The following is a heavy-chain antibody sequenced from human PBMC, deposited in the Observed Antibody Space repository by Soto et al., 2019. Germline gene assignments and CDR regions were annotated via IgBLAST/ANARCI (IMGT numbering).Heavy chain of an antibody. Sequence: QLQLQESGSGLVEPSQTLSLTCAVSGGSISSGDYSWSWIRQPPGKGLEWIGYISHSGNTYYNPSLKSRVKRSVDRSKNHVSLKLNSVTAAGSAVYYGARSEYQSTWYGGDAFDYWGQGTLVTVSS. CDR1: GGSISSGDYS. J-gene: IGHJ4*02. V-gene: IGHV4-30-2*01. CDR3: ARSEYQSTWYGGDAFDY. CDR2: ISHSGNT. D-gene: IGHD6-13*01.